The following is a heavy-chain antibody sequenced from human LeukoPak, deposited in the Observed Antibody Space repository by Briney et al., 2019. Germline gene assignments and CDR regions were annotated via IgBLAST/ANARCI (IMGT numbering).Heavy chain of an antibody. Sequence: PGGSLRLSCAASGFTFSSDSMNWVRQAPGKGLEWVSSISSNIRSIYYADSVKGRFTVSRDNAENSLYLQMNSLRAEDTAVYYCAKAYSTTPDYLDDYWGQGTLVTVSS. CDR2: ISSNIRSI. J-gene: IGHJ4*02. V-gene: IGHV3-21*04. CDR1: GFTFSSDS. CDR3: AKAYSTTPDYLDDY. D-gene: IGHD4-11*01.